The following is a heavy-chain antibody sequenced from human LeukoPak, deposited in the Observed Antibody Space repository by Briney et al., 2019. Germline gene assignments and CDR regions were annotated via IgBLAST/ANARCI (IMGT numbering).Heavy chain of an antibody. V-gene: IGHV3-30*02. CDR2: IRYDGSNK. Sequence: GGSLRLSCAASGFTFSSYAMHWVRQAPGKGLEGVSFIRYDGSNKYYADSVKGRFTISRDNSKNTLYLQMSSLRAEDTCVYYCAKDLSKELLYRRAKYYFDYWGQGTLVTVSS. CDR1: GFTFSSYA. CDR3: AKDLSKELLYRRAKYYFDY. D-gene: IGHD3-3*01. J-gene: IGHJ4*02.